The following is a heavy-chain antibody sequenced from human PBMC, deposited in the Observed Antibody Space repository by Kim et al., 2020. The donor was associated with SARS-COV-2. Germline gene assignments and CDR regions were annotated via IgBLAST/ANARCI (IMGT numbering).Heavy chain of an antibody. CDR3: ASTLRSRSSNWFDP. CDR2: INHSGST. V-gene: IGHV4-34*01. Sequence: SETLSLTCAVYGGSFSGYYWSWIRQPPGKGLEWNGEINHSGSTNYNPSLKSRVTISVDTSKNQFSLKLSSVTAADTAVYYCASTLRSRSSNWFDPWRQGTLVTVSS. D-gene: IGHD4-17*01. J-gene: IGHJ5*02. CDR1: GGSFSGYY.